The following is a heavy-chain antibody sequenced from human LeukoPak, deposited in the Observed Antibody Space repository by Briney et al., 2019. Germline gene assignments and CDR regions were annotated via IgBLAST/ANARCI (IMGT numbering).Heavy chain of an antibody. CDR1: GYTFTSYS. Sequence: ASVKVSCKTSGYTFTSYSITWVRQAPGQGLEWMGWISTYNGNTESAQSVQGRLIVTTDTSTRTVYMDLRSLGSGDTAVYYCAREGFGGNSDSWGQGTLVAVSS. V-gene: IGHV1-18*01. CDR3: AREGFGGNSDS. CDR2: ISTYNGNT. D-gene: IGHD4-23*01. J-gene: IGHJ4*02.